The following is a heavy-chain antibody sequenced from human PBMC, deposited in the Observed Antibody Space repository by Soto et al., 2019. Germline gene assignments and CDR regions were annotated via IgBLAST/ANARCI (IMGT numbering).Heavy chain of an antibody. V-gene: IGHV4-39*01. CDR1: GGPSSSSGDY. Sequence: QLQLQESGPGLVKPSETLSLTCTVTGGPSSSSGDYWGWVRQTPGKGLEWIGTISNSGSTYYNPSVMTRVTTSVDTYKTQFSLTLISVTAADTAEYYCARRLSSSAYLDYLGQGTLVTVSS. J-gene: IGHJ4*02. D-gene: IGHD6-19*01. CDR2: ISNSGST. CDR3: ARRLSSSAYLDY.